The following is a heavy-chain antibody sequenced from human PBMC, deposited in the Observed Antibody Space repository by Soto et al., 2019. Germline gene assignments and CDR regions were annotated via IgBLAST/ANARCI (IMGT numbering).Heavy chain of an antibody. V-gene: IGHV4-59*02. CDR3: ARGRSHEWELLVQYFDY. J-gene: IGHJ4*02. D-gene: IGHD1-26*01. CDR2: VYYSGST. Sequence: SETLSLTCTVSGGSVSNSYWGWIRQPPGKGLEWVAYVYYSGSTNYNPSLGSRVTISVDKSKNQFSLKMTSVTGTDTAVYYCARGRSHEWELLVQYFDYWGQGTLVTVSS. CDR1: GGSVSNSY.